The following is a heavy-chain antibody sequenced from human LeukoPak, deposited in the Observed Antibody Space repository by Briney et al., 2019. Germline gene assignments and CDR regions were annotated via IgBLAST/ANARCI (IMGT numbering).Heavy chain of an antibody. CDR3: AARKTAVYFDY. CDR2: IYTSGST. D-gene: IGHD2-21*02. Sequence: PSQTLSLTCTVSGGSISSGSYYWSWIRQPAGKGLEWIGRIYTSGSTNYNPSLKSRVTISVDTSKNQCSLKLSSVTAADTAVYYCAARKTAVYFDYWGQGTLVTVSS. J-gene: IGHJ4*02. V-gene: IGHV4-61*02. CDR1: GGSISSGSYY.